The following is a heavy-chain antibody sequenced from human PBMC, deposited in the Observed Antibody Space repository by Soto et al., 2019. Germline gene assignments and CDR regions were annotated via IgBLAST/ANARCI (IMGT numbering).Heavy chain of an antibody. CDR1: GGSISSSSYY. CDR3: ARHLTETGYCSGGSCYSRWFDP. J-gene: IGHJ5*02. V-gene: IGHV4-39*01. D-gene: IGHD2-15*01. CDR2: IYYSGST. Sequence: QLQLQESGPGLVKPSETLSLTCTVSGGSISSSSYYWGWIRQPPGKGLEGIGSIYYSGSTYYNPSLKSRVTISVDTSKNQCPLKLSSVTAADTAVYYCARHLTETGYCSGGSCYSRWFDPWGQGTLVTVSS.